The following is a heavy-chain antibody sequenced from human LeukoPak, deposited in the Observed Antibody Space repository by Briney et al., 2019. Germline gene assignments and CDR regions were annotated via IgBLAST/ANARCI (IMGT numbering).Heavy chain of an antibody. J-gene: IGHJ6*03. D-gene: IGHD3-3*01. CDR1: GFSFSRYW. CDR3: ARYLIGVEGDYYYYYMDV. Sequence: PGGSLRLSCAASGFSFSRYWMSWVRQAPVRGLEWVANIKPDGSEIYYVDSVKGRFTISRDNAKNAVYLQMNSLRAEDTAVYYCARYLIGVEGDYYYYYMDVWGKGTTVTVSS. V-gene: IGHV3-7*01. CDR2: IKPDGSEI.